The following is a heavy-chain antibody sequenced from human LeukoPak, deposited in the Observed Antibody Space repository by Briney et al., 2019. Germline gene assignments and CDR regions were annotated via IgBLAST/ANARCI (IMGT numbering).Heavy chain of an antibody. D-gene: IGHD5-18*01. Sequence: SQTLSLTCAISGDSVSSNSVAWYWIRQSPSRGLDWLGRTYYRSKWYNDYAVSVKSPITINPDTSKNKFSLQLNSVPPEDTAVYYCARATRGDTTKSFDLWGRGTLVTVSS. CDR2: TYYRSKWYN. CDR3: ARATRGDTTKSFDL. CDR1: GDSVSSNSVA. J-gene: IGHJ2*01. V-gene: IGHV6-1*01.